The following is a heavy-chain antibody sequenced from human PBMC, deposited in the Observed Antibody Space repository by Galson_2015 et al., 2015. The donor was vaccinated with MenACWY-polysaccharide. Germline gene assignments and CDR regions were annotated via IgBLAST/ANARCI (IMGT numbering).Heavy chain of an antibody. J-gene: IGHJ4*02. Sequence: SLRLSCAASGFIFSNYWMHWVRQAPGKGLVWVSRINTDGSVTSYADSVKGRYTISRDNAKNRLLLQMNSLSVDDTAVYYCAKDQRWNLPDYWGQGILVTVSS. CDR3: AKDQRWNLPDY. D-gene: IGHD1-7*01. CDR2: INTDGSVT. CDR1: GFIFSNYW. V-gene: IGHV3-74*01.